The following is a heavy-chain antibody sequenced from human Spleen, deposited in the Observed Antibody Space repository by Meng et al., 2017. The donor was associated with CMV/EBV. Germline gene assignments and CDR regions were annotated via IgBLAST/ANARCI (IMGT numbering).Heavy chain of an antibody. D-gene: IGHD6-19*01. CDR1: GFTLSSYW. CDR2: IKQDGSER. Sequence: GESLKISCAASGFTLSSYWMTWVRQAPGKGLEWVANIKQDGSERYYVDSVKGRFTVSRDNAKNSLFLQMNSQRADDTAVYYCARAGWRGYFDYWGQGTLVTVSS. V-gene: IGHV3-7*01. J-gene: IGHJ4*02. CDR3: ARAGWRGYFDY.